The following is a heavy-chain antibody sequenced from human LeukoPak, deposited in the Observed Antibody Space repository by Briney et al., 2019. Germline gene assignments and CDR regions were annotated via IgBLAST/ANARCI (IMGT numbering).Heavy chain of an antibody. CDR3: AKDIIHYYGSGSYFGYYFDY. D-gene: IGHD3-10*01. CDR1: GITLSNYG. CDR2: INSDGSST. J-gene: IGHJ4*02. V-gene: IGHV3-74*01. Sequence: PGGSLRLSCAVSGITLSNYGMSWVRQAPGKGLVWVSRINSDGSSTSYADSVKGRFTISRDNAKNTLYLQMNSLRAEDTALYYCAKDIIHYYGSGSYFGYYFDYWGQGTLVTVSS.